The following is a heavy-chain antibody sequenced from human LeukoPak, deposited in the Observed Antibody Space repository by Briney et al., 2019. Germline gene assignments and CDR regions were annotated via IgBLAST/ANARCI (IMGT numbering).Heavy chain of an antibody. J-gene: IGHJ4*02. Sequence: GGSLRLSCAASGFTFSSYAMSWVREAPGKGLEWVSAISGSGGSTYYADSVKGGFTLSRGNSKNTRYLQMNSLGAEATVVYYCAKDHYSYGYECYFDYWGPGTLVTVSS. CDR1: GFTFSSYA. D-gene: IGHD5-18*01. CDR2: ISGSGGST. V-gene: IGHV3-23*01. CDR3: AKDHYSYGYECYFDY.